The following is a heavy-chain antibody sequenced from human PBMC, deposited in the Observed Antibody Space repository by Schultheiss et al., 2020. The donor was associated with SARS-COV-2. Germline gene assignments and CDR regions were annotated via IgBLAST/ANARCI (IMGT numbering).Heavy chain of an antibody. D-gene: IGHD6-13*01. CDR2: ISYDGSNK. CDR3: AKGGIAGY. V-gene: IGHV3-30-3*01. J-gene: IGHJ4*02. CDR1: GFTFSSYA. Sequence: GESLKISCAASGFTFSSYAMHWVRQAPGKGLEWVAVISYDGSNKYYADSVKGRFTISRDNSKNTLYLQMNSLRAEDTAVYYCAKGGIAGYWGQGTLVTVSS.